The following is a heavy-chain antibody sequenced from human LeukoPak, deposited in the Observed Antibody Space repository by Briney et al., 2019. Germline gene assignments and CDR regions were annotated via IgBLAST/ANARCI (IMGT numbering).Heavy chain of an antibody. CDR2: IIPIFGTA. Sequence: SVKVSCKASGGTFSSYAISWVRQAPGQGLEWMGRIIPIFGTANYAQKFQGRVTITTDESTSTAYMELSSLRSEDTAVYYCARDRPGNYGLDYWGQGTLVTVSS. D-gene: IGHD4-11*01. CDR1: GGTFSSYA. V-gene: IGHV1-69*05. CDR3: ARDRPGNYGLDY. J-gene: IGHJ4*02.